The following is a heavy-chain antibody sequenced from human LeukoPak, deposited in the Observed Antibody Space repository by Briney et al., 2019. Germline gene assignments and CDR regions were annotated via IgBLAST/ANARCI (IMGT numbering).Heavy chain of an antibody. CDR1: GGSISSYY. J-gene: IGHJ4*02. V-gene: IGHV4-4*07. CDR3: ARAPHFFDARGSRYYFDS. CDR2: IYTSGST. D-gene: IGHD3-10*01. Sequence: SETLSLTCTVSGGSISSYYWSWIRQPAGKGLEWIGRIYTSGSTNYNPSLKSRVTMSVDTSKDQFSLKLSSVTAADTAVYYCARAPHFFDARGSRYYFDSWGQGALVTVSS.